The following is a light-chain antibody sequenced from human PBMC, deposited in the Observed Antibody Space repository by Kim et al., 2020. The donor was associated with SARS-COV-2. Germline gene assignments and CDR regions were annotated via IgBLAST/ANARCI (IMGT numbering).Light chain of an antibody. CDR3: LQHNTSPLT. V-gene: IGKV1-17*01. J-gene: IGKJ5*01. CDR2: GAS. CDR1: QDIRND. Sequence: ASVGDRVIITCRSSQDIRNDLGCYQQNPRGAPKRLIYGASSLQSGVPSRFCGSGSGAVFTLTISSLQPEDFATYFCLQHNTSPLTFGQGTRLEIK.